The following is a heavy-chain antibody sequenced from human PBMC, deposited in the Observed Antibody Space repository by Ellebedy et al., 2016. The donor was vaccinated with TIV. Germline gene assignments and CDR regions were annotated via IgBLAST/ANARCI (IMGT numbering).Heavy chain of an antibody. D-gene: IGHD4-17*01. CDR2: IKSKTDGGTT. J-gene: IGHJ3*02. V-gene: IGHV3-15*07. Sequence: GESLKISCAASGFTFSNAWMNWVRQAPGKGLEWVGRIKSKTDGGTTDYAAPVKGRFTISRDDSKNTLYLQMNSLKTEDTAMYYCTTAFLYGDYGDYDSFDIWGQGTMVTVSS. CDR1: GFTFSNAW. CDR3: TTAFLYGDYGDYDSFDI.